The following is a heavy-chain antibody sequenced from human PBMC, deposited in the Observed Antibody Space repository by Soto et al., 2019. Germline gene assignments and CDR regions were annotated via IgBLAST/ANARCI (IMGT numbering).Heavy chain of an antibody. CDR3: ARVISGDGGTCSSVHQYYGMDV. D-gene: IGHD6-6*01. J-gene: IGHJ6*02. CDR2: ISLSGSQI. Sequence: EVQLVESGGGLVKPGGSVRLSCVASGLMYSSYSMSWVRQAPGKGLEWVAFISLSGSQINYAASVEGRFTISRDNAKNALYLQMNTVRVEDTAIYYCARVISGDGGTCSSVHQYYGMDVWGPGTTVTVSS. V-gene: IGHV3-21*01. CDR1: GLMYSSYS.